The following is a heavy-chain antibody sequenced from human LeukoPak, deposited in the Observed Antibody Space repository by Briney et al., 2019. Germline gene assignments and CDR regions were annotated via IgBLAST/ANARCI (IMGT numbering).Heavy chain of an antibody. CDR1: GFTFSSYA. Sequence: QAGGSLRLSCAASGFTFSSYAMSWVRQAPGKGLEWVSAISGSGGSTYYADSVKGRFTISRDNSKNTLYLQMNSLRAEDTAVYYCARKSAGWLWDYYMDVWGKGTTVAVSS. D-gene: IGHD3-22*01. V-gene: IGHV3-23*01. J-gene: IGHJ6*03. CDR2: ISGSGGST. CDR3: ARKSAGWLWDYYMDV.